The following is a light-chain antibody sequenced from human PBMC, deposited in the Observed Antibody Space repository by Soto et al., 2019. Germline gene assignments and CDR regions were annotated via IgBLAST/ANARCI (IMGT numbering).Light chain of an antibody. V-gene: IGKV3-20*01. Sequence: EIVLTQSPGTLSLSLGERATLSCRASQSVSSSYLAWYQQKPGQAPRLLIYGASSRATGIPDRFSGSGSGKDFTLTISRLEPEDLTVYYCQQYGSSPFTLGPGTQVDIK. CDR3: QQYGSSPFT. CDR2: GAS. CDR1: QSVSSSY. J-gene: IGKJ3*01.